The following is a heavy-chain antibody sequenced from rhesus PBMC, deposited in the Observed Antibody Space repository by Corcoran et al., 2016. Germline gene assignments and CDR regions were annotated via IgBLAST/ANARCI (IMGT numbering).Heavy chain of an antibody. D-gene: IGHD6-13*01. CDR2: IKGGGDRT. CDR3: AKEFSSWPKNYYFDY. V-gene: IGHV3S5*01. J-gene: IGHJ4*01. Sequence: EVQLVETGGGLVQPGGSLKLSCAVSGFTFSSYGMSWVRQAPGKGLDWVSVIKGGGDRTNHADSVKGRFTISRDNSKNTFSLQMNSLRAEDTAVYYCAKEFSSWPKNYYFDYWGQGVLVTVSS. CDR1: GFTFSSYG.